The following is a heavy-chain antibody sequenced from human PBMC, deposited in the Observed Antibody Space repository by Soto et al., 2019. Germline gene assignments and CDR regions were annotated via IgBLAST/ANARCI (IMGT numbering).Heavy chain of an antibody. CDR3: ARWGYYDSSGYPGVRGAFDT. Sequence: GGSLRLSCAVSGFTFSDYYMSWIRQAPGNGLEWVSHISSSSSYTNYADSVKGRFTISRDNAKNSLYLQMNSLRAEDTAVYYCARWGYYDSSGYPGVRGAFDTWGQGTMVTVSS. J-gene: IGHJ3*02. CDR2: ISSSSSYT. V-gene: IGHV3-11*06. D-gene: IGHD3-22*01. CDR1: GFTFSDYY.